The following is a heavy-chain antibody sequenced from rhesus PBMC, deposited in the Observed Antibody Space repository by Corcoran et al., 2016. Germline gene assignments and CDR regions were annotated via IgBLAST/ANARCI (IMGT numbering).Heavy chain of an antibody. J-gene: IGHJ3*01. CDR2: FDGYSANS. D-gene: IGHD1-1*01. CDR3: ARGGQPHDAFDF. V-gene: IGHV4-73*01. Sequence: QVTLQKWGEGLVKPSETLPLTCAAYGASMSASYYWTWFSLAPWKGLEWIGNFDGYSANSQYNPSLKNRVTMSGDTSKKQFSLRLNSVTAADTAVYYCARGGQPHDAFDFWGQGLRVTVSS. CDR1: GASMSASYY.